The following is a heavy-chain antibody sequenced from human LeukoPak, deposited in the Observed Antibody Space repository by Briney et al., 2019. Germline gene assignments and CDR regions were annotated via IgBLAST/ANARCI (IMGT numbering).Heavy chain of an antibody. D-gene: IGHD3-10*01. J-gene: IGHJ5*02. CDR1: GYTFTNYG. Sequence: ASVKVSCKASGYTFTNYGITWVRQAPGQGLEWVGWISAYNGNTNYAQKLQDRVTMTTDTSTSTAYMEVRSLRSDDTAVYYCATAGPHLNWFDPWGQGTLVTVSS. CDR2: ISAYNGNT. CDR3: ATAGPHLNWFDP. V-gene: IGHV1-18*01.